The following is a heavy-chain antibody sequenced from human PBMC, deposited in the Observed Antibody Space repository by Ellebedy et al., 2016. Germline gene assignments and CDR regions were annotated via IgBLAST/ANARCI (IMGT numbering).Heavy chain of an antibody. CDR2: ISYDGSNK. V-gene: IGHV3-30-3*01. CDR3: ARESGLGFCSSTSCSNNWFDP. J-gene: IGHJ5*02. Sequence: GESLKISXAASGFTFSDYAMHWVRQAPGKGLEWVAVISYDGSNKYNADPVKGRFTISRDNSKYTLYLQMSSLRADDTAVYYCARESGLGFCSSTSCSNNWFDPWGQGTLVTVSS. CDR1: GFTFSDYA. D-gene: IGHD2-2*01.